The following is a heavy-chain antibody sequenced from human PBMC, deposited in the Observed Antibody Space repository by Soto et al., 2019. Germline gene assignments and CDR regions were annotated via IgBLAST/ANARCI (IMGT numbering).Heavy chain of an antibody. CDR1: GFTFSAYS. J-gene: IGHJ5*02. Sequence: PGGSLRLSCSASGFTFSAYSMHWVRQAPGKGLQYVSTISSDGDITYYADSVKGRFTISRDNSKNTLYLQMNSLRPEDTAVYYCVKVSTFYDILTGYYSTNFFDPWGQGTLVTVSS. CDR2: ISSDGDIT. V-gene: IGHV3-64D*06. CDR3: VKVSTFYDILTGYYSTNFFDP. D-gene: IGHD3-9*01.